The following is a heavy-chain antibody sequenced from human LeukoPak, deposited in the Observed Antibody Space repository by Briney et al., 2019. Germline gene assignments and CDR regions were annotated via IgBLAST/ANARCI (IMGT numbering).Heavy chain of an antibody. CDR2: VYSGGST. Sequence: GGSLRLSCAASGSTVSSNYMSWVRQAPGKGLEWVSVVYSGGSTHYADSVKGRFTISRDNSKNTLYLHMNSLRAEDTAVYYCATADSGSYYSGFDYWGQGTLATVSS. J-gene: IGHJ4*02. D-gene: IGHD1-26*01. V-gene: IGHV3-66*01. CDR3: ATADSGSYYSGFDY. CDR1: GSTVSSNY.